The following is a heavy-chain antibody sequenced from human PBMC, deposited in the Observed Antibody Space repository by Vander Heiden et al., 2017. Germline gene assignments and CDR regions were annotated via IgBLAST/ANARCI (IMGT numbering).Heavy chain of an antibody. CDR3: AKDLRVRGVIITHDAFDI. J-gene: IGHJ3*02. CDR1: GFTFSSYA. CDR2: ISGSGGST. Sequence: EVQLLESGGGLVQPGGSLRLSCAASGFTFSSYAVSWFRQAPGKGLEWVSAISGSGGSTYYADSVKGRFTISRDNSKNTLYLQMNSLRAEDTAVYYCAKDLRVRGVIITHDAFDIWGQGTMVTVSS. V-gene: IGHV3-23*01. D-gene: IGHD3-10*01.